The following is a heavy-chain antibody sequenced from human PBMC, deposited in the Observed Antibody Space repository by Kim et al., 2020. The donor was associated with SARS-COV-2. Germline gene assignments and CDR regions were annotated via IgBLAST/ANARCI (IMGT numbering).Heavy chain of an antibody. CDR2: MYTSGST. J-gene: IGHJ4*02. CDR3: ARDRGNSGYDY. CDR1: GGSISSGSYY. V-gene: IGHV4-61*02. Sequence: SETLSLTCTVSGGSISSGSYYWSWIRQPAGKGLEWTGRMYTSGSTNYNPSLKSRVTISVDTSKNQFSMKMRFVTAADTAVYYCARDRGNSGYDYWGQGTLVTVSS. D-gene: IGHD6-13*01.